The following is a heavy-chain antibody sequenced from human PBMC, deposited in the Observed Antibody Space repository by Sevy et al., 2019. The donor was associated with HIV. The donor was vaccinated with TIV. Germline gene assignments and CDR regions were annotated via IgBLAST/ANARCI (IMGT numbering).Heavy chain of an antibody. J-gene: IGHJ4*02. CDR1: GYTLTELS. CDR2: LDPEDGET. CDR3: ATDVTYCGGDCYWVFDY. Sequence: ASVKVSCKVSGYTLTELSMHWVRQAPGKGLEWMGGLDPEDGETIYAQKFQGRVTMTEDTSTDTAYMELSRLRSEDTAVYYCATDVTYCGGDCYWVFDYWGQGTLVTVSS. V-gene: IGHV1-24*01. D-gene: IGHD2-21*01.